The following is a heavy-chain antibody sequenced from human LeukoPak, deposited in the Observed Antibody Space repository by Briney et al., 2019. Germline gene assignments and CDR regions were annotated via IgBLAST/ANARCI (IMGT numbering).Heavy chain of an antibody. CDR2: ISSSSSTI. CDR1: GFTFSSYS. CDR3: ARDADSGYDSWNYYYYYMDI. V-gene: IGHV3-48*01. J-gene: IGHJ6*03. D-gene: IGHD5-12*01. Sequence: GGSLRLSCAASGFTFSSYSMNWVRQAPGKGLEWVSYISSSSSTIYYADSVKGRFTISRDNAKNSLYLQMNSLRAEDTAVYYCARDADSGYDSWNYYYYYMDIWGKGTTVTVSS.